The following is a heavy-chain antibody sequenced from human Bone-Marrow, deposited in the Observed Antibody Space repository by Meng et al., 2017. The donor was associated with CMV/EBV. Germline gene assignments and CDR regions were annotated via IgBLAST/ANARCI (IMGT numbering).Heavy chain of an antibody. CDR3: ARDRSSVVVVAADYYVDY. J-gene: IGHJ4*02. CDR1: GFTFSSYA. Sequence: GSLRLSCAASGFTFSSYAMHWVRQAPGKGLEWVAVISYDGSNKYYADSVKGRFTISRDNSKNTLYLQMNSLRAEDTAVYYCARDRSSVVVVAADYYVDYWSQGTLVTVSS. D-gene: IGHD2-15*01. CDR2: ISYDGSNK. V-gene: IGHV3-30-3*01.